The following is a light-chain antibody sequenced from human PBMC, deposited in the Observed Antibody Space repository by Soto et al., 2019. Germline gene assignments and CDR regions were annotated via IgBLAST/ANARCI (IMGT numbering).Light chain of an antibody. J-gene: IGLJ1*01. V-gene: IGLV2-14*01. CDR3: ASITRSSTSV. CDR2: DAT. CDR1: SSDVGGYEY. Sequence: QSALSQPASVSGSPGQSITISCTGTSSDVGGYEYVSWYQHQPDKAPKLIIYDATNRPSGVSTRFSGSKSGNTASLTISGIQTEDEADYYCASITRSSTSVFGTGTKVTVL.